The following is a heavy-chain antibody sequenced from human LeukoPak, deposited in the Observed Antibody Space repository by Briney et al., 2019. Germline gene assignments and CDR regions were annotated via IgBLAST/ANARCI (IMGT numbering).Heavy chain of an antibody. D-gene: IGHD2-2*02. J-gene: IGHJ6*02. Sequence: GSLRLSCAASGFTFSSYAMSWVRQAPGKGLEWVSAISGSGGSTYYADSVKGRFTISRDNSKNTLYLQMNSLRAEDTAVYYCAREGIVVVPAAIERGSYYYYGMDVWGQGTTVTVSS. CDR1: GFTFSSYA. CDR2: ISGSGGST. CDR3: AREGIVVVPAAIERGSYYYYGMDV. V-gene: IGHV3-23*01.